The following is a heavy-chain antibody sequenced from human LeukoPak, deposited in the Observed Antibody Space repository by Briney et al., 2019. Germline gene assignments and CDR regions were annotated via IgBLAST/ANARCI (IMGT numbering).Heavy chain of an antibody. J-gene: IGHJ5*02. Sequence: GGSLRLSCAASGFTVSSNYMSWVRQAPGKGLEWVSVIYSGGSTYYADSVKGRFTISRDNSKNTLYLQMNSLRAEETAVYFCARDKGSYYSYNWFDPWGQGTLVAVSS. CDR1: GFTVSSNY. V-gene: IGHV3-53*01. D-gene: IGHD1-26*01. CDR3: ARDKGSYYSYNWFDP. CDR2: IYSGGST.